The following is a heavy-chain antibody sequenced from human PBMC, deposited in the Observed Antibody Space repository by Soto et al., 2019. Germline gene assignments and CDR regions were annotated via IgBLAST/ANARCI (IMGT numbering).Heavy chain of an antibody. CDR3: AKGGTHFDY. CDR1: GFTFSSWT. CDR2: ISTSSTYI. Sequence: EVQLAESGGGLVKPGGSLTLSCTVSGFTFSSWTMNWVRQAPGKGLEWVSSISTSSTYIYYADSVKGRFTISRDNAKDSLYLNMNNRRADDTAVYYCAKGGTHFDYWGQGTLLTVSS. J-gene: IGHJ4*02. D-gene: IGHD1-1*01. V-gene: IGHV3-21*02.